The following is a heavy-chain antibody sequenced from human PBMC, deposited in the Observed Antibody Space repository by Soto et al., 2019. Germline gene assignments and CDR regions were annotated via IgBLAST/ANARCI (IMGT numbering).Heavy chain of an antibody. J-gene: IGHJ5*02. V-gene: IGHV3-23*01. D-gene: IGHD6-13*01. Sequence: GGSLRLSCAASGFTFSSYAMSWVRRAPGKGLEWVSAISGSGGSTYYADSVKGRFTISRDNSKNTLYLQMNSLRAEDTAVYYCAKDGVRIAAAGIDWFDPWGQGTLVTVSS. CDR3: AKDGVRIAAAGIDWFDP. CDR1: GFTFSSYA. CDR2: ISGSGGST.